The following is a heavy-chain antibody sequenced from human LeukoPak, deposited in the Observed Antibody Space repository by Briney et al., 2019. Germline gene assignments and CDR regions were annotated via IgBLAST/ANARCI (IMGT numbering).Heavy chain of an antibody. CDR3: ARADRLDGGPYLIGP. CDR1: GYSFSDYY. CDR2: INPNSGGT. V-gene: IGHV1-2*02. D-gene: IGHD3-16*01. Sequence: ASVKVSCKTSGYSFSDYYMHWVRQAPRQGPEWMGWINPNSGGTSSAQKFQGRVTMTRDTAITTVYMEVSWLTSDDTAIYYCARADRLDGGPYLIGPWGQGTLVTVSS. J-gene: IGHJ5*02.